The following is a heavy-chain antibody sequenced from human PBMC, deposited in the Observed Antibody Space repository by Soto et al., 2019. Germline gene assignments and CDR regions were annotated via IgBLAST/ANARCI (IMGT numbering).Heavy chain of an antibody. Sequence: PSETLSLTCTVSGGSLSNYYWSWTRQPPGKGLEWIGYIYYAGTTTYNPSLKSRVTISLDRSKNQFSLKLDSVTAADTAVYYCTRLGGYYQALDYWGQGTLVTVS. CDR2: IYYAGTT. CDR1: GGSLSNYY. CDR3: TRLGGYYQALDY. V-gene: IGHV4-59*08. J-gene: IGHJ4*02. D-gene: IGHD3-22*01.